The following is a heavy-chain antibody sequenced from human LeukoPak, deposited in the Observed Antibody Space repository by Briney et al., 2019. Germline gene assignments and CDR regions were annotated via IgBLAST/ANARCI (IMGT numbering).Heavy chain of an antibody. CDR2: TYYSGST. V-gene: IGHV4-39*07. Sequence: PSETLSLTCTVSGGSISSSSYYWGWIRQPPGKGLEWIGSTYYSGSTYYNPSLKSRVTISVDTSKNQFSLKLSSVTAADTAVYYCARNRVWPLDAFDIWGQGTMVTVSS. D-gene: IGHD5/OR15-5a*01. J-gene: IGHJ3*02. CDR1: GGSISSSSYY. CDR3: ARNRVWPLDAFDI.